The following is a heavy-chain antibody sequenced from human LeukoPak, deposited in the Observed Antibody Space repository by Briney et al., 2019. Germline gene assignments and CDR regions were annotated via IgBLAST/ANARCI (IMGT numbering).Heavy chain of an antibody. V-gene: IGHV1-2*02. D-gene: IGHD1-20*01. J-gene: IGHJ4*02. CDR1: VYTFTSCY. Sequence: GASVRVSCKAAVYTFTSCYMHWVGQAPGQGREWMGWINPNTGDTHYARKFQGRVTMTSDTSISTTYMDLSRLTSDDTSVYYRATDLTGTSDYWGQGTLLTVSS. CDR3: ATDLTGTSDY. CDR2: INPNTGDT.